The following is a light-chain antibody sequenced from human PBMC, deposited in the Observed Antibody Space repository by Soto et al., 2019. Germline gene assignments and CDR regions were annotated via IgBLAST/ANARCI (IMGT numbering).Light chain of an antibody. V-gene: IGLV2-14*01. CDR1: SSDVGGYNY. CDR2: EVS. J-gene: IGLJ3*02. Sequence: QPVLTQPASVSGSPGQSITISCTGSSSDVGGYNYVSWYQQHPGKAPKLMIYEVSNRPSGVSNRFSGSKSGNTASLTISGLQAEDEADYYCSSYTSSSTLEFGGGTKLTVL. CDR3: SSYTSSSTLE.